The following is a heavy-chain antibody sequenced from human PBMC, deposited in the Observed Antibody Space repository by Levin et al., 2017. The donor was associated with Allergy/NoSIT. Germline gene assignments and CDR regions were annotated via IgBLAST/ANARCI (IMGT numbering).Heavy chain of an antibody. V-gene: IGHV1-46*01. D-gene: IGHD5-12*01. CDR1: GYNFRSYF. CDR3: ARGGYGADLFDY. Sequence: ASVKVSCKTSGYNFRSYFIYWLRQAPGQGLEWMAVINPYDETTTYAQKFQGRVTVTFDTSTSTLYMDLRSLRSDDTAVYYCARGGYGADLFDYWGQGTLVTVSS. CDR2: INPYDETT. J-gene: IGHJ4*02.